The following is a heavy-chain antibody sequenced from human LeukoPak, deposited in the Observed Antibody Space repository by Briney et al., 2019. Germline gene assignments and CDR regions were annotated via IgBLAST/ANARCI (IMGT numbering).Heavy chain of an antibody. CDR1: GGSISSSSYY. V-gene: IGHV4-39*01. J-gene: IGHJ4*02. CDR2: IYYSGST. D-gene: IGHD3-22*01. CDR3: ARRISYYDSSGYFEGLDY. Sequence: SETLSLTCTVSGGSISSSSYYWGWIRQPPGKGLEWIGSIYYSGSTYYNPSLKSRVTISVDTSKNRFSLKLSSVTAADTAVYYCARRISYYDSSGYFEGLDYWGQGTLVTVSS.